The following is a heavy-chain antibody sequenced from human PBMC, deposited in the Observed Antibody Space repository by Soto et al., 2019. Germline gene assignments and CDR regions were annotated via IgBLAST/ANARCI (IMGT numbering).Heavy chain of an antibody. V-gene: IGHV1-69*08. J-gene: IGHJ5*02. Sequence: QVQLVQSGAEVQKPGSSVKVSCKASGGTFSSYTISWVRQAPGQGLEWMGRIIPILGIANYAQKFQGRVTITADKSTSTAYMELSSLRSEDTAVYYCARDCSGGSCYPVNWFDPWGQGTLVTVSS. D-gene: IGHD2-15*01. CDR1: GGTFSSYT. CDR3: ARDCSGGSCYPVNWFDP. CDR2: IIPILGIA.